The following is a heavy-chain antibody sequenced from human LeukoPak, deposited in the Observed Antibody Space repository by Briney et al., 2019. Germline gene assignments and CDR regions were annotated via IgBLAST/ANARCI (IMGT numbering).Heavy chain of an antibody. CDR1: GYTFIRYH. CDR3: ARGARRTRYYDSSGYYYYFDY. D-gene: IGHD3-22*01. V-gene: IGHV1-46*01. J-gene: IGHJ4*02. CDR2: INPSGGTT. Sequence: ASVKVSCKASGYTFIRYHMHWVRQAPGQGLEWMAIINPSGGTTSYAQKFQGRVTMTRNTSISTAYMELSSLRSEDTAVYYCARGARRTRYYDSSGYYYYFDYWGQGTLVTVSS.